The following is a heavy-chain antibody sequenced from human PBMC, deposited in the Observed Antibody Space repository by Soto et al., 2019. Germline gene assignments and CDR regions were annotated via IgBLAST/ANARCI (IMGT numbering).Heavy chain of an antibody. CDR1: GYTFTSYG. CDR2: ISAYNGNT. Sequence: QVQLVQSGAEVKKPGASVKVSCKASGYTFTSYGISWLRQAPGQGLEWMGWISAYNGNTNYAQKLQGRVTMTPDTYASTAYMELRSVRSDDTAVYYCAREGVREFDWLLSHAEIDYWGQGTLVTVSS. V-gene: IGHV1-18*01. CDR3: AREGVREFDWLLSHAEIDY. D-gene: IGHD3-9*01. J-gene: IGHJ4*02.